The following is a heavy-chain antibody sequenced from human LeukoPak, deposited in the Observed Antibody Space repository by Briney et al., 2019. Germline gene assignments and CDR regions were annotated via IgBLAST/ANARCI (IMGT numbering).Heavy chain of an antibody. J-gene: IGHJ3*01. V-gene: IGHV3-20*04. CDR1: GFTFDDYG. CDR3: ANEGGGAFDF. CDR2: INWNGGST. Sequence: AGGSLRLSCAASGFTFDDYGMSWVRQAPGKGLEWVSGINWNGGSTGYADSVKGRFTISRDNAKNSLYLQMNSLRAEDTAVYYWANEGGGAFDFWGQGTMVTVSS. D-gene: IGHD1-1*01.